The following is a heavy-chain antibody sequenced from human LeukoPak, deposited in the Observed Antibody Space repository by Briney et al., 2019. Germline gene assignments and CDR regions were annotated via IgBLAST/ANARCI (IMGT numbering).Heavy chain of an antibody. CDR1: VGSISSHY. D-gene: IGHD4-17*01. J-gene: IGHJ4*02. CDR2: IYYSGST. Sequence: SETLSLTCTVSVGSISSHYWSWIREPPGKGVEWIGYIYYSGSTNYNPSLKSRVTISVDTSKNQFSLKLSSVTAADTAVYYCARGQAGYGDYVEGFDYWGQGTLVPVSS. CDR3: ARGQAGYGDYVEGFDY. V-gene: IGHV4-59*11.